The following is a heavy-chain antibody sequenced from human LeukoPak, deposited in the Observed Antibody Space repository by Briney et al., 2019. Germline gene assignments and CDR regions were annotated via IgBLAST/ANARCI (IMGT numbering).Heavy chain of an antibody. Sequence: GGSLRLSCAASGFTFSSYAMSWVRQAPGKGLEWVSAISGSGGSTYYADSVKGRFTISRDNSKNTLYLQMNSLRAEDTAVYYCAKPGRNSAAAGYYFDYWGQGTLVTVSS. CDR2: ISGSGGST. J-gene: IGHJ4*02. CDR3: AKPGRNSAAAGYYFDY. D-gene: IGHD6-25*01. V-gene: IGHV3-23*01. CDR1: GFTFSSYA.